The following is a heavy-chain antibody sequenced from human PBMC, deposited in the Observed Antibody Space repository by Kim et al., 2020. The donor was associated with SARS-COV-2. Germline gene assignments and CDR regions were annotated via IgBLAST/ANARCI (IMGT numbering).Heavy chain of an antibody. D-gene: IGHD6-19*01. V-gene: IGHV5-51*01. CDR3: ARLGAVAVAGDY. Sequence: SYSPSFQGQVTISADKSISTAYLQWSSLKASDTAMYYCARLGAVAVAGDYWGQGTLVTVSS. J-gene: IGHJ4*02.